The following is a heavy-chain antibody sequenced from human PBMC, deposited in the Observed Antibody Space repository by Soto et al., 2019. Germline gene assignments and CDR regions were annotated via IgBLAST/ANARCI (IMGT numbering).Heavy chain of an antibody. Sequence: ASVKVPCKASGYTSSSYGISWVRQPPGQGLEWMEGISGYNGKTNYAQKVQDRVTMPTETSTGTAYMGLRSLESEKPAVHYVGREGDVPYCYYGKDFWGKGIRVTVSS. CDR1: GYTSSSYG. CDR2: ISGYNGKT. CDR3: GREGDVPYCYYGKDF. D-gene: IGHD2-21*02. V-gene: IGHV1-18*01. J-gene: IGHJ6*04.